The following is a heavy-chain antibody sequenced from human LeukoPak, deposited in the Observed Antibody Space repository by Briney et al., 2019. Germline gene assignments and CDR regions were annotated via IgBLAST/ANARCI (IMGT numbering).Heavy chain of an antibody. Sequence: ASVKVSCKASGYSFTSHYMHWVRQAPGQGLEWMGLINPSGSSTLYAQKFQGRVTMTRDMSTTTDYMELSSLRSEDTAVYYCARDNSVGDIAWWFDPWGQGTLVTISS. CDR2: INPSGSST. V-gene: IGHV1-46*01. J-gene: IGHJ5*02. CDR3: ARDNSVGDIAWWFDP. CDR1: GYSFTSHY. D-gene: IGHD3-16*02.